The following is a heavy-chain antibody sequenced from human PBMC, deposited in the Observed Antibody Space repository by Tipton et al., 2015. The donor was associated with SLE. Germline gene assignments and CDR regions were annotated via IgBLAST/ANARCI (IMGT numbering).Heavy chain of an antibody. CDR1: GGSISNYY. Sequence: TLSLTCTVSGGSISNYYWSWIRQPAGKGLEWIGRIYTSGSTNYNPPLTSRVTMSVDTSKTQFSLKLSSVTAADTAVYYCARDHPVAGPFDYWGQGTLVTVSS. D-gene: IGHD6-19*01. V-gene: IGHV4-4*07. CDR3: ARDHPVAGPFDY. J-gene: IGHJ4*02. CDR2: IYTSGST.